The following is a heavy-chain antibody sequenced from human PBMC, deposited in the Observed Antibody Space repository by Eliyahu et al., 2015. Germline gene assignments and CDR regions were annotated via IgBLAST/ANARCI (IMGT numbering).Heavy chain of an antibody. CDR3: AKEWFDSAEQ. J-gene: IGHJ4*02. CDR2: ITSDGRSX. Sequence: EWISYITSDGRSXYXADSVKGRFTISRDNAKNSVYLQMNSLRGEDTAVYFCAKEWFDSAEQWGQGTPVTVSS. D-gene: IGHD3-22*01. V-gene: IGHV3-11*01.